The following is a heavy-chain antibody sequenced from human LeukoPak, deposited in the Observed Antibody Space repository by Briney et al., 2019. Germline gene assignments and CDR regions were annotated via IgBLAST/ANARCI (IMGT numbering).Heavy chain of an antibody. D-gene: IGHD3-10*01. V-gene: IGHV1-24*01. CDR2: FNPEDGET. J-gene: IGHJ5*02. CDR1: GYTLTKLS. CDR3: ATEGAITMVRGVYNWFDP. Sequence: ASVKVSCKVSGYTLTKLSMHWVRQAPGKGLEWMGGFNPEDGETIYAQKFQGRVTMTEDTSTDTAYMELSSLRSEDTAVYYCATEGAITMVRGVYNWFDPWGQGTLVTVSS.